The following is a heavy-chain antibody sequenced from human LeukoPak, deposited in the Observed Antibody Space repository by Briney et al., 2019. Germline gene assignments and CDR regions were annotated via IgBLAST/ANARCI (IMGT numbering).Heavy chain of an antibody. J-gene: IGHJ5*02. V-gene: IGHV3-30*02. Sequence: PGGSLRLSCAASGFTFSSYGTHWVRQAPGKGLEWVAYIRYDGSNKYYADSVKGRFTISRDNSKNMLYLQMNSLRPEDTAVYYCVKDGEYYGSGSVGWFDPWGQGTLVTVSS. CDR2: IRYDGSNK. CDR3: VKDGEYYGSGSVGWFDP. D-gene: IGHD3-10*01. CDR1: GFTFSSYG.